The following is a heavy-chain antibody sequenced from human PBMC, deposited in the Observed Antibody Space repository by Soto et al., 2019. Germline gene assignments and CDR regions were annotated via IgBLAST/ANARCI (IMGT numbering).Heavy chain of an antibody. CDR2: IYYSGST. V-gene: IGHV4-31*03. CDR3: AGKTTVTTSGEYYYYGMDV. J-gene: IGHJ6*02. Sequence: SETLSLTCTVSGGSISSGGYYWSWIRQHPGKGLEWIGYIYYSGSTYYNPSLKSRVTISVDTSKNQFSLKLSSVTAADTAVYYCAGKTTVTTSGEYYYYGMDVWGQGTTVTVSS. D-gene: IGHD4-4*01. CDR1: GGSISSGGYY.